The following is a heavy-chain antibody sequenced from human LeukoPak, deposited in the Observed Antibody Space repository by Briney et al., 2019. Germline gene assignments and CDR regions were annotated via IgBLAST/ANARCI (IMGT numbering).Heavy chain of an antibody. Sequence: GGSLRLSCAASGFTLSSYAMHWVRQAPGKGLEWVAYLSYDGSTKHYADPVKGRFTISRDDSTNTLYLQMNSLRAEDTSVYYCARETGYSSSWPLAYWGQGTLVTVSS. V-gene: IGHV3-30-3*01. D-gene: IGHD6-13*01. CDR3: ARETGYSSSWPLAY. CDR1: GFTLSSYA. J-gene: IGHJ4*02. CDR2: LSYDGSTK.